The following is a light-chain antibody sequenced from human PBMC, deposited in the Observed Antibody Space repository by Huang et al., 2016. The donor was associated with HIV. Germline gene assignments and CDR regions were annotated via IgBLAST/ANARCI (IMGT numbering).Light chain of an antibody. CDR3: QQYDISLWT. V-gene: IGKV3-20*01. CDR1: QSVTSNQ. CDR2: GAS. J-gene: IGKJ1*01. Sequence: EVVLTQSPGTLSLSPGERATLSCRASQSVTSNQLAGDQQKPGKAPRLVISGASARATGIPDRFVGSGSGTGFTLTISRLEPEDSAMYYCQQYDISLWTFGQGTKVEIK.